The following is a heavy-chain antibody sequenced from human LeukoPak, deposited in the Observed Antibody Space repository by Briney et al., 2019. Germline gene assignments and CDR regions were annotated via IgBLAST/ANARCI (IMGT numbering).Heavy chain of an antibody. CDR2: ISYDGSNM. CDR1: GFTFSSFA. D-gene: IGHD5-18*01. J-gene: IGHJ4*02. V-gene: IGHV3-30*04. CDR3: PRGRETYNFDY. Sequence: PGGSLRLSCAASGFTFSSFAMHWVRQAPGKGLEWVAVISYDGSNMYYADSVKGRFTISRDNYINTLYLQMNSLRPEDMATFYCPRGRETYNFDYWGQGTLVTVSS.